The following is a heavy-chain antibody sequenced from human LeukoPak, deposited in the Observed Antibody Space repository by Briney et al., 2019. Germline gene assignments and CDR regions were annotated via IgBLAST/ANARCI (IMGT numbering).Heavy chain of an antibody. Sequence: GGSLRLSCSASGFTFSNYAMHWVRQAPGKGLEYVSAISSNGGSTYYADSVKGRFTISRDNSKNTLYLQMSSLRAEDTAVYYCVKALGYCSGGSCLAFNIWGQGTMVTVSS. J-gene: IGHJ3*02. CDR2: ISSNGGST. D-gene: IGHD2-15*01. CDR1: GFTFSNYA. V-gene: IGHV3-64D*06. CDR3: VKALGYCSGGSCLAFNI.